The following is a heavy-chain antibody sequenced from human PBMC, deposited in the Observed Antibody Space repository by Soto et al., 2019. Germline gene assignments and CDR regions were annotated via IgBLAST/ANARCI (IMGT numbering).Heavy chain of an antibody. CDR3: ARHLVDDAFDI. CDR1: GYSFTFYW. CDR2: FYPGDSDT. D-gene: IGHD2-8*02. J-gene: IGHJ3*02. V-gene: IGHV5-51*01. Sequence: EVQLVQSGAEVKKPGESLKISCNGSGYSFTFYWIGWVRQMPRKGLEWMGIFYPGDSDTRYSPSFQGQVTFSADKSISTAYLQWSSLKASDTAMYYCARHLVDDAFDIWGQGTMVTVSS.